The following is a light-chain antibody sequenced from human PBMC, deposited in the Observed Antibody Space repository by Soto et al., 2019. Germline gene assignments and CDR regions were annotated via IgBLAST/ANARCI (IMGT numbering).Light chain of an antibody. CDR2: AAS. CDR3: QQSYSTPLT. J-gene: IGKJ1*01. Sequence: DIQMTQSPSSLSASVGDRVTITCRASQSISSYLNWYQQKPGKAPKLLIYAASSLQSGVPSRFSGSGSGTDFTLTISSLQPEYFATYYCQQSYSTPLTFGQVTKVEIK. V-gene: IGKV1-39*01. CDR1: QSISSY.